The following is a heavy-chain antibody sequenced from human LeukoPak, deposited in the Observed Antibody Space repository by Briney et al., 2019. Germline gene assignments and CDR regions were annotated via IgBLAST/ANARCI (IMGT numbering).Heavy chain of an antibody. CDR3: ASAHYGSGSYVIDY. Sequence: TGGSLRLSCAASGFTFSSYSMNWVRQAPGKGLEWVSSISSSGSSIYYADSLKGRFTISRDNAKNSLYLQMNSLRAEDTAVYYCASAHYGSGSYVIDYWGQGTLVTVSS. CDR1: GFTFSSYS. CDR2: ISSSGSSI. V-gene: IGHV3-21*01. D-gene: IGHD3-10*01. J-gene: IGHJ4*02.